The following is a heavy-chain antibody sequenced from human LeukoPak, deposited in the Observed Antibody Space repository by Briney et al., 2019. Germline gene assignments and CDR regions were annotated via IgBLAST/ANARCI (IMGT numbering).Heavy chain of an antibody. CDR3: ARDLREDGSLDY. V-gene: IGHV1-18*01. D-gene: IGHD3-10*01. CDR1: GYTFTSYG. Sequence: ASVKVSCKASGYTFTSYGISWVRQAPGQGLEWMGWNSAYNGNTNYAQKLQGRVTMITDTSTSTAYMELRSLRSDDTAVYYCARDLREDGSLDYWGQGTLVTVSS. CDR2: NSAYNGNT. J-gene: IGHJ4*02.